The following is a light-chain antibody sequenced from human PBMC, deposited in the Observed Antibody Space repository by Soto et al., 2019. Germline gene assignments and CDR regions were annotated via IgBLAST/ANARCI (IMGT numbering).Light chain of an antibody. CDR3: SSYTSSSTYV. Sequence: QLVLTQSPSASASLGASVKLTCTLSRGHSTYTIAWHQQQPDKGPRYLMKLKSDGSHSKGDGIPDRFSGSSSGAERYLTISSLQSEDEADYYCSSYTSSSTYVFGTGTKLTVL. J-gene: IGLJ1*01. V-gene: IGLV4-69*01. CDR2: LKSDGSH. CDR1: RGHSTYT.